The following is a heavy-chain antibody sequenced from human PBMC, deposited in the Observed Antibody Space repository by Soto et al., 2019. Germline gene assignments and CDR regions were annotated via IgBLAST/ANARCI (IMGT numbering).Heavy chain of an antibody. J-gene: IGHJ4*02. V-gene: IGHV4-30-4*01. D-gene: IGHD5-12*01. CDR2: IYYSGST. CDR3: ARGIVATIALDY. Sequence: PSETLSLTCTVSGGSISSGDYYWSWIRQPPGKGLEWIGYIYYSGSTYYNPSLKSRVTISVDTSKNQFSLKLSSVTAADTAVYYCARGIVATIALDYWGQGTLVTVSS. CDR1: GGSISSGDYY.